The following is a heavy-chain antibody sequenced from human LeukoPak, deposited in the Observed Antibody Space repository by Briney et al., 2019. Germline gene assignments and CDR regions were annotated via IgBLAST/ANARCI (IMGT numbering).Heavy chain of an antibody. D-gene: IGHD3-22*01. CDR3: ARSYYDSSGYHFDY. V-gene: IGHV3-9*01. CDR2: ISWNSGSI. CDR1: GFTFDDYA. Sequence: GGSLRLSCAASGFTFDDYARHWVRQAPGKGLEWVSGISWNSGSIGYADSVKGRFTISRDNAKNSLYLQMNSLRAEDTAVYYCARSYYDSSGYHFDYWGQGTLVTVSS. J-gene: IGHJ4*02.